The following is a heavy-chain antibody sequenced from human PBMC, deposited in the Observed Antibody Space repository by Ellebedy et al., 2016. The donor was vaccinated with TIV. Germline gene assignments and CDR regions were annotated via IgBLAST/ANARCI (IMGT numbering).Heavy chain of an antibody. CDR1: GFIFKNFL. CDR2: ISGDGRTT. Sequence: PGGSLRLSCGASGFIFKNFLMYWVRQAPGKGPEWVSRISGDGRTTNYADSVKGRFSISRDNANNMVYLQMNSLRVEDTAVYYCVKDQNHGSSWYAPFDYWGQGTLVTVSS. CDR3: VKDQNHGSSWYAPFDY. J-gene: IGHJ4*02. D-gene: IGHD6-13*01. V-gene: IGHV3-74*01.